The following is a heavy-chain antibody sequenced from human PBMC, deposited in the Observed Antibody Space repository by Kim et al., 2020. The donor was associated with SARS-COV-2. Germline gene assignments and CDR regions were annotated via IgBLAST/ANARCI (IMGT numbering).Heavy chain of an antibody. J-gene: IGHJ5*01. CDR3: AREKNERFLDWF. Sequence: SETLSLTCSVSGGSISTTSYYGAWIRQAPGKGLEWIASSSYSGSTFYNPSLKSRLILSVDTSKNQFSLRLTSVTAADTAPYYCAREKNERFLDWF. D-gene: IGHD3-3*01. CDR1: GGSISTTSYY. CDR2: SSYSGST. V-gene: IGHV4-39*02.